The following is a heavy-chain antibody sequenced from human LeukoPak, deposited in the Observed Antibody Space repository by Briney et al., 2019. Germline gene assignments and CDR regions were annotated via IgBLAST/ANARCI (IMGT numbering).Heavy chain of an antibody. D-gene: IGHD6-13*01. Sequence: PSETLSLTCSVSGGSISSHYWSWLRQPAGKGLEWIGHIYSDGSVNYNPSVKSRVTMSVDTSKNQFSLKLYFVTAADTAVFYCARGPAASGYFDYWDQGTLVTVSP. CDR1: GGSISSHY. V-gene: IGHV4-4*07. CDR3: ARGPAASGYFDY. CDR2: IYSDGSV. J-gene: IGHJ4*02.